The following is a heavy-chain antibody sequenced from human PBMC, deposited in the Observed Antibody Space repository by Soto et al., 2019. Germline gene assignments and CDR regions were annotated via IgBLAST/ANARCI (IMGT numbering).Heavy chain of an antibody. J-gene: IGHJ4*02. CDR2: IRGSGGST. CDR3: AIPVGAADGY. D-gene: IGHD1-26*01. Sequence: EVQLLESGGGLVQPGGSLRLSCAASGFTFSSYAMSWVRQAPGKGLEWVSAIRGSGGSTYYADSVKGRFTISRDNSKKALYLRMNSLRAEDTAALQFAIPVGAADGYRGQGTMLTVS. CDR1: GFTFSSYA. V-gene: IGHV3-23*01.